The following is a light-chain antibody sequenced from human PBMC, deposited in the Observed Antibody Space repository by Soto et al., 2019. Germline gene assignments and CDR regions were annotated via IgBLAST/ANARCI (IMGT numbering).Light chain of an antibody. Sequence: DIQMTQYPSFLSASVGDRVTITCRASQSIGKHLNWYQQNPGKAPKFLIYGASTLQSGVPSRFTGSGSGTDFTLTVNSLQAEDFATYYCQQSYTSPTTFGQGTRLEIK. CDR1: QSIGKH. CDR3: QQSYTSPTT. J-gene: IGKJ5*01. V-gene: IGKV1-39*01. CDR2: GAS.